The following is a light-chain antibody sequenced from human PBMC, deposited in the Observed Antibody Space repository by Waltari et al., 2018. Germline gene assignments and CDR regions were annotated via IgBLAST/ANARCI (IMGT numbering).Light chain of an antibody. CDR3: AVWDDSLNVV. J-gene: IGLJ2*01. CDR2: TNN. CDR1: SPNIGRNT. V-gene: IGLV1-44*01. Sequence: QSVVTQAPSASGTPGQRVTISCSGSSPNIGRNTVNWYQQLPGTAPKLVTYTNNQRPSGVPDRFSGSKSGTSASLAISGLQSEDEADYYCAVWDDSLNVVFGGGTKLTVL.